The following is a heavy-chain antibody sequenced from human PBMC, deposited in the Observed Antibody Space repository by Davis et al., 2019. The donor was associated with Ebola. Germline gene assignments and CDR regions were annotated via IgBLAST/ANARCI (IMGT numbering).Heavy chain of an antibody. D-gene: IGHD5-24*01. CDR2: INAGNGNT. J-gene: IGHJ6*02. Sequence: ASVKVSCKASGYTFTSYGISWVRQAPGQRLEWMGWINAGNGNTKYSQKFQGRVTITRDTSASTAYMELSSLRSEDTAVYYCARGRDGYSYYYYYYGMDVWGQGTTVTVSS. V-gene: IGHV1-3*01. CDR3: ARGRDGYSYYYYYYGMDV. CDR1: GYTFTSYG.